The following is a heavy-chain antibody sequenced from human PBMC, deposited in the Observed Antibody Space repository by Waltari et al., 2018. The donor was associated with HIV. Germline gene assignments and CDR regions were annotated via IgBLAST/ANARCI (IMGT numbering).Heavy chain of an antibody. Sequence: EVHLLESGGGLVQPGGSLRLSCAASGFTFSSYAMSWVRQAPGKGLGWVSAISGTGGTGYSADSVKGRFTISRDNAKDTLYLQMGSLRADDTAVYHCAKVYYYDSSTYFLKIPHYDYWGQGTLVTVSS. D-gene: IGHD3-22*01. CDR1: GFTFSSYA. CDR3: AKVYYYDSSTYFLKIPHYDY. CDR2: ISGTGGTG. J-gene: IGHJ4*02. V-gene: IGHV3-23*01.